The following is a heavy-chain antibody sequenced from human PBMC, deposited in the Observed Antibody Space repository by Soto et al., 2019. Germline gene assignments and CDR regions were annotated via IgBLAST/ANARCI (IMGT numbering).Heavy chain of an antibody. CDR2: ISSSSSYI. J-gene: IGHJ6*02. D-gene: IGHD5-12*01. CDR1: GFTFSSYS. CDR3: ARDYYRFNSGYGFSMDV. V-gene: IGHV3-21*01. Sequence: GGSLRLSCAASGFTFSSYSMNWVRQAPGKGLEWVSSISSSSSYIYYADSVKGRFTISRDNAKNSLYLQMNSLRAEDTAVYYCARDYYRFNSGYGFSMDVWGQGTTVTVS.